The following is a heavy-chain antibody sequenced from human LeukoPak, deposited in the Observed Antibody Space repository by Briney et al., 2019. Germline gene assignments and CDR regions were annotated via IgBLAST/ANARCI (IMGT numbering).Heavy chain of an antibody. CDR3: ARGGLTHTNEIDY. Sequence: SETLSLTCTVSGGSISSYYWSWIRQPPGEGLEWIGYIYYSGSTNYNPSLKSRVTISVDTSKNQFSLKLSSVTAADTAVYYCARGGLTHTNEIDYWGQGTLVTVSS. D-gene: IGHD1-1*01. CDR2: IYYSGST. CDR1: GGSISSYY. V-gene: IGHV4-59*12. J-gene: IGHJ4*02.